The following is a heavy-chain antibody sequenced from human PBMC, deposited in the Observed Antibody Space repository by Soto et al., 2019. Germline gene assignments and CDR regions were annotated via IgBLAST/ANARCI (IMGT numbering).Heavy chain of an antibody. Sequence: TLSPTCTFSGGFPSSYYWSWVRQPPGKGLEWIGDIYSSESTHYNPSLKSRVTISVDKSKNRFSLNMSSVTAADTAVYYCARDVPLRDSSSWNHYYYGMDFSGQGPTVTVSS. J-gene: IGHJ6*02. CDR2: IYSSEST. V-gene: IGHV4-59*01. D-gene: IGHD6-13*01. CDR3: ARDVPLRDSSSWNHYYYGMDF. CDR1: GGFPSSYY.